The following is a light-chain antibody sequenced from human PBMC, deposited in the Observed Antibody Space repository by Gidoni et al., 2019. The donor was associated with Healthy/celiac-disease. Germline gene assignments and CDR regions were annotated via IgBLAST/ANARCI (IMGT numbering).Light chain of an antibody. CDR3: QQYGSSPWT. Sequence: EIVLTQSPGTLSLSPGERATLSCRASQSVSGSYLAWYQQKPGQAPRLLIYGASSRATGIPDSFSGSGSGTDFTLTISRPEPEDFAVYYCQQYGSSPWTFGQGTKVEIK. V-gene: IGKV3-20*01. J-gene: IGKJ1*01. CDR2: GAS. CDR1: QSVSGSY.